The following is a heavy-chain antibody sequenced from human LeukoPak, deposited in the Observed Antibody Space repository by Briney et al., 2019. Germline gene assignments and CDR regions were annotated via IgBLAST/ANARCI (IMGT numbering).Heavy chain of an antibody. Sequence: EASVKVSYKTSGYPFTKWEINWVRQAAGQGLEWLGWVHPDNGNTYYAQRFRGRVTMSRDTSTTTAYMELSGLRSNDTAVYFCATGPRNDPWGQGTLVTVSS. J-gene: IGHJ5*02. CDR1: GYPFTKWE. CDR3: ATGPRNDP. CDR2: VHPDNGNT. V-gene: IGHV1-8*01. D-gene: IGHD1-14*01.